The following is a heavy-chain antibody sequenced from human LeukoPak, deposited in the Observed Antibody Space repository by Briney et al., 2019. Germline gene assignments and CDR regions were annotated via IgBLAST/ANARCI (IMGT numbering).Heavy chain of an antibody. J-gene: IGHJ6*02. D-gene: IGHD6-13*01. CDR1: GYTFTSYD. Sequence: ASVKVSCKASGYTFTSYDINWVRQATGQGLEWMGWVNPNSGNTGYAQKFQGRVTMTRNTSISTAYMELSSLRSEDTAVYYRARGSGIAAAGVYGMDVWGQGTTVTVSS. CDR2: VNPNSGNT. CDR3: ARGSGIAAAGVYGMDV. V-gene: IGHV1-8*01.